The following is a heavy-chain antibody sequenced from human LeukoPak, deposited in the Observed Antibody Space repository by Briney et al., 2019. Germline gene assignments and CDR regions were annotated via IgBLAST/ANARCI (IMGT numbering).Heavy chain of an antibody. J-gene: IGHJ5*01. V-gene: IGHV1-18*01. D-gene: IGHD3-22*01. Sequence: ASVKVSCKATSRISWVRQAPGQGLEWMGWIGSYGGDTYYAQKFQGRVTVTTDTSTSTVYMELRSLRSDNTAVYYCARDLWNFYDDSGYYRDFDSWGQGTLVTVSS. CDR3: ARDLWNFYDDSGYYRDFDS. CDR1: TSR. CDR2: IGSYGGDT.